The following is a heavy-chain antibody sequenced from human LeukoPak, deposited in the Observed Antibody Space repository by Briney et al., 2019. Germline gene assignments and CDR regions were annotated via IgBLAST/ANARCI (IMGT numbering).Heavy chain of an antibody. CDR3: ARDLGYSSGLPDY. D-gene: IGHD6-19*01. V-gene: IGHV1-2*02. Sequence: ASVKVSCKASGYTFTGYYMHWVRQAPGQGLEWMGWINPNSGGTNYAQKFQGRVTMTRDTSISTAYMELSRLRSDDTAVYYCARDLGYSSGLPDYWGQETLVTVSS. J-gene: IGHJ4*02. CDR1: GYTFTGYY. CDR2: INPNSGGT.